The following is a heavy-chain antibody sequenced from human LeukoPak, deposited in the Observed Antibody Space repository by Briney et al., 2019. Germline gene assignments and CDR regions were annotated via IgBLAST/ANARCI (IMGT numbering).Heavy chain of an antibody. V-gene: IGHV4-39*01. J-gene: IGHJ4*02. D-gene: IGHD3-10*01. Sequence: SETLSLTCTVSGGSISSSSYYWGWIRQPPGKGLEWIGSIYYSGSTYYNPSLKSRVTISVDTSKNQFSLKLSSVTAADTAVYYCARLTKSTQMIITMVRGVYIDYWGQGTLVTVSS. CDR3: ARLTKSTQMIITMVRGVYIDY. CDR1: GGSISSSSYY. CDR2: IYYSGST.